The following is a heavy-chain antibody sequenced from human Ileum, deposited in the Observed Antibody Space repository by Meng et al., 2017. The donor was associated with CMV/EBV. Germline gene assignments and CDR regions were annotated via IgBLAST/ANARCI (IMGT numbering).Heavy chain of an antibody. Sequence: GSLRLSCAVYGGSFSGYYWSWIRQLPGKGLEWIGETNHSGSTNYNPSLKSRVTISVDTSKNQFSLKLSSVTAADTAVYYCARWDTAMNHWGQGTLVTVSS. D-gene: IGHD5-18*01. J-gene: IGHJ4*02. V-gene: IGHV4-34*01. CDR3: ARWDTAMNH. CDR1: GGSFSGYY. CDR2: TNHSGST.